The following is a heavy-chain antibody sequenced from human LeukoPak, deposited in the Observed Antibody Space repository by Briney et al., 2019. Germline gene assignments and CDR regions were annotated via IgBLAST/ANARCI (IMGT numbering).Heavy chain of an antibody. Sequence: SETLSLTCTVSGGSISSSSYYWGWIRQPPGKGLEWIGCIYYSGSTYYNPSLKSRVTISVDTSKNQFSLKLSSVTAADTAVYYCASRRTYYYDSSGYKKIDYWGQGTLVTVSS. D-gene: IGHD3-22*01. V-gene: IGHV4-39*01. CDR1: GGSISSSSYY. J-gene: IGHJ4*02. CDR3: ASRRTYYYDSSGYKKIDY. CDR2: IYYSGST.